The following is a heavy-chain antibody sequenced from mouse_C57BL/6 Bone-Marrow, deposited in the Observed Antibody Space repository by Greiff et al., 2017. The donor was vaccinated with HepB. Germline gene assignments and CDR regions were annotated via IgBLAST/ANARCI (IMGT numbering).Heavy chain of an antibody. J-gene: IGHJ4*01. CDR1: GFTFSDYY. D-gene: IGHD1-1*01. CDR3: ARHRTTDYGSSHYYAMDY. Sequence: EVQLVESGGGLVQPGGSLKLSCAASGFTFSDYYMYWVRQTPEKRLEWVAYISNGGGSTYYPDTVKGRFTISRDNAKNTLYLQISRLKSEDTAMYDCARHRTTDYGSSHYYAMDYWGQGTSVTVSS. CDR2: ISNGGGST. V-gene: IGHV5-12*01.